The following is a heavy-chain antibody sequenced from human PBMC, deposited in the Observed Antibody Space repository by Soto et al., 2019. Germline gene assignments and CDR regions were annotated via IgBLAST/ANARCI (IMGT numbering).Heavy chain of an antibody. CDR1: GFTFSSYS. CDR3: ARAGEYNWNDYGMDV. Sequence: GGSLRLSCAASGFTFSSYSMNWVRQAPGKGLEWVSSISSSSSYIYYADSVKGRFTISRDNAKNSLYLQMNSLRAEDTAVYYCARAGEYNWNDYGMDVWGQGTTVTVS. CDR2: ISSSSSYI. V-gene: IGHV3-21*01. D-gene: IGHD1-1*01. J-gene: IGHJ6*02.